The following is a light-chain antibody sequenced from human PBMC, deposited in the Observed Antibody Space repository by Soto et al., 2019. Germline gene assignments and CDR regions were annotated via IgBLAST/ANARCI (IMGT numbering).Light chain of an antibody. J-gene: IGKJ1*01. CDR1: QSMNTW. Sequence: DIQMTQSPSTLSASVGDRIIITCRASQSMNTWLAWYQQKPGEAPKLLIYDGSTLARGVPSRFSGSGSETEFTLTISRLQPDDFATFDCQQYQTYSRTFGQGTKVEV. CDR3: QQYQTYSRT. V-gene: IGKV1-5*03. CDR2: DGS.